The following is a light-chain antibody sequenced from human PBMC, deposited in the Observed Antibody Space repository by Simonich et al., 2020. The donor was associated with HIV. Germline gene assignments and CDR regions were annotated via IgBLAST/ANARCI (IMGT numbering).Light chain of an antibody. CDR2: DAY. CDR1: ESVTTNY. J-gene: IGKJ2*01. V-gene: IGKV3D-20*01. Sequence: EIVLTPSPGTLSLSPGERATLSCRASESVTTNYLARDQQQPGLAPRLVIYDAYIRATGIPDRFSGSGSGTDFTLTISRLEPEDFAVYYCQQYGTSRYTFGQGTKLEIK. CDR3: QQYGTSRYT.